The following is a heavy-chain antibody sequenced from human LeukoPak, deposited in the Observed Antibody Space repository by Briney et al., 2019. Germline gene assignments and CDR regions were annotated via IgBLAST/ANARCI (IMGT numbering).Heavy chain of an antibody. D-gene: IGHD3-3*01. CDR1: GFTFDSYD. Sequence: GGSLRLSCAASGFTFDSYDMAWVRQAPGKGLEWVSGIGGSGRSTYYADSVKGRFTISRDNAKNTLYLQMNSLRAEDTAVYYCAREDDFWSGYYGSWGQGTLVTVSS. CDR2: IGGSGRST. J-gene: IGHJ4*02. V-gene: IGHV3-23*01. CDR3: AREDDFWSGYYGS.